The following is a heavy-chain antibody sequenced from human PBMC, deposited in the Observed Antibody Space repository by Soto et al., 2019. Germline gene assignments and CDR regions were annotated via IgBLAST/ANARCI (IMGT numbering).Heavy chain of an antibody. CDR3: ARQRWFGQPNWFDP. V-gene: IGHV4-30-4*08. CDR1: GGSISSGGYY. J-gene: IGHJ5*02. D-gene: IGHD3-10*01. Sequence: LSLTCTVSGGSISSGGYYWNWIRQHPGKGLEWIGYIYYSGSTYYNPSLKSRVTISVDTSKNQFSLKLSSVTAADTAVYYCARQRWFGQPNWFDPWGQGTLVTVSS. CDR2: IYYSGST.